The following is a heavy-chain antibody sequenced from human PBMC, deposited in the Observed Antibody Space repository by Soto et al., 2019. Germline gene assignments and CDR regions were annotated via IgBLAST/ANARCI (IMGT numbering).Heavy chain of an antibody. Sequence: PGESLKISCKGSGYSFTSYWIGWVRQMPGKGLEWMGIIYPGDSDTRYSPSFQGQVTISAEKSISTAYLQWSSLKASDTAMYYWARHYIIAARRRAYYYYGMDVWGQGTTVTVSS. CDR3: ARHYIIAARRRAYYYYGMDV. D-gene: IGHD6-6*01. CDR2: IYPGDSDT. V-gene: IGHV5-51*01. CDR1: GYSFTSYW. J-gene: IGHJ6*02.